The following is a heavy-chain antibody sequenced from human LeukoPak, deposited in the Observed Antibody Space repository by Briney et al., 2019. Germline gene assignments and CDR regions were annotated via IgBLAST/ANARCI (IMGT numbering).Heavy chain of an antibody. J-gene: IGHJ4*02. V-gene: IGHV3-7*01. CDR3: ARNVYRTFDS. D-gene: IGHD1-14*01. Sequence: QAGGSLRLSCAASGFTFSTYWMSWVRQAPGRGLEWVANIKQDGSEKYYVDSVKDRFTTSRDNAKNSLYLQMNSLRVEDTAVYYCARNVYRTFDSWDQGTLVTVSS. CDR1: GFTFSTYW. CDR2: IKQDGSEK.